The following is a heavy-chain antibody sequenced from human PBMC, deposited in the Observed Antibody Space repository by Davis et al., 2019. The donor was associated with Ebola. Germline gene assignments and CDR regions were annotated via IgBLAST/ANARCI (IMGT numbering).Heavy chain of an antibody. Sequence: SETLSLTCTVSGSSISSYYWSWIRQPPGKGLEWIGYIYYSGSTNYNPSLKSRVTISVDTSKNQFSLKLSSVTAADTAVYYCARAGDGYNLGYYFDYWGQGTLVTVSS. CDR3: ARAGDGYNLGYYFDY. V-gene: IGHV4-59*01. J-gene: IGHJ4*02. D-gene: IGHD5-24*01. CDR1: GSSISSYY. CDR2: IYYSGST.